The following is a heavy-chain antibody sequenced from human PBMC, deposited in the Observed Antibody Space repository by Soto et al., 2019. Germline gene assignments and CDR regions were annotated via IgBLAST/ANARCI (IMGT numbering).Heavy chain of an antibody. J-gene: IGHJ4*02. CDR2: ISSASSET. CDR1: GFTFSRDS. CDR3: ARVAY. V-gene: IGHV3-21*01. Sequence: GGSLRLSCEASGFTFSRDSMNWVRQVPGKGLEWVASISSASSETWYADSVKGRFIISRDNAQNSLFLQMNTLRPEDSAIYYCARVAYWGPGTQVTVSS.